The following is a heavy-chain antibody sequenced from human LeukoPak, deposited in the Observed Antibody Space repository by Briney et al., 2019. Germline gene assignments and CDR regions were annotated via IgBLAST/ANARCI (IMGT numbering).Heavy chain of an antibody. Sequence: PGGSLRLSCAASGFTFSSSAMSWVRQSPGKGLEWVSAISGSGANTYYADSVKGRFTISRDNSKNTLYLQMNGLRAEDTATYYCAKSPDCGSISCYWFDPWGQGTLVTVSS. V-gene: IGHV3-23*01. CDR1: GFTFSSSA. D-gene: IGHD2-2*01. CDR2: ISGSGANT. J-gene: IGHJ5*02. CDR3: AKSPDCGSISCYWFDP.